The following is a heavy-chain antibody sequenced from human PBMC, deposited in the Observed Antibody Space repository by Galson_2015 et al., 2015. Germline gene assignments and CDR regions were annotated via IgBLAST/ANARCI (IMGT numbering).Heavy chain of an antibody. CDR2: IYSGGST. J-gene: IGHJ4*02. V-gene: IGHV3-53*01. D-gene: IGHD2-2*01. CDR1: GFTVSSNY. CDR3: ARAPHLLVVPAAIDY. Sequence: SLRLSCAASGFTVSSNYMSWVRQAPGKGLEGVSVIYSGGSTYYADSVKGRFTISRDNSKNTLYLQMNSLRADDTAVYYCARAPHLLVVPAAIDYWGQGTLVTVSS.